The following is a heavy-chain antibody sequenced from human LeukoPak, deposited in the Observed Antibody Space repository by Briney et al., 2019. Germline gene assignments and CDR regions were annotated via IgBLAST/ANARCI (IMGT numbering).Heavy chain of an antibody. CDR1: GFTFSSYG. D-gene: IGHD5-12*01. Sequence: GRSLRLSCAASGFTFSSYGMHWVRQAPGKGLEWVAVISYDGSNKYYADSVKGRFTISRDNSKNTLYLQMNSLRAEDTAVYYCAKDPMGGYDSYYFDYWGQGTLVTVSS. CDR3: AKDPMGGYDSYYFDY. V-gene: IGHV3-30*18. CDR2: ISYDGSNK. J-gene: IGHJ4*02.